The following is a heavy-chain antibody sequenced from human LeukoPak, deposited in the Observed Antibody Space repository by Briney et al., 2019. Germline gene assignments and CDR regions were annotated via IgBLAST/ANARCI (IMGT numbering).Heavy chain of an antibody. CDR1: GYTFTTHW. J-gene: IGHJ4*02. V-gene: IGHV5-51*01. Sequence: GESLKISCRGSGYTFTTHWVGWVRQMPGKGLEWMGLIYPGDSDTRYSPSFQGQVTISADKSINTAYLQWSRLQASDTAMYYCATSSRPYGSGTYSYDYWGQGTLVTVSS. D-gene: IGHD3-10*01. CDR2: IYPGDSDT. CDR3: ATSSRPYGSGTYSYDY.